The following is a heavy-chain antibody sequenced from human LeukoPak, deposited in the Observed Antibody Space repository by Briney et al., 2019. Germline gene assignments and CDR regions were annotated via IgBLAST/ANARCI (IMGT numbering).Heavy chain of an antibody. CDR1: GFTFSSYA. CDR3: AKDLWGSHAFDI. D-gene: IGHD7-27*01. Sequence: GGSLRLSCAASGFTFSSYAMSWVRQAPGKGLEWVSAISGSGGSTYYADSVKGRFTVSRDNSKNTLYLQMNSLRAEDTAVYYCAKDLWGSHAFDIWGQGTMVTVSS. V-gene: IGHV3-23*01. CDR2: ISGSGGST. J-gene: IGHJ3*02.